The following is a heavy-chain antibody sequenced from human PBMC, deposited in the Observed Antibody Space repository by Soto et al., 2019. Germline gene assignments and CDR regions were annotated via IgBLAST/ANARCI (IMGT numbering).Heavy chain of an antibody. V-gene: IGHV3-23*01. Sequence: GGSLRLSCAASGFTFSIYAMSWVRQAPGKGLEWVSAISGSGGSTYYADSVKGRFTISRDNSKNTLYLQMNSLRAEDTAVYYCAKTNYYDSSGYLQGYGMDVWGQGTTVTVSS. CDR1: GFTFSIYA. CDR3: AKTNYYDSSGYLQGYGMDV. J-gene: IGHJ6*02. D-gene: IGHD3-22*01. CDR2: ISGSGGST.